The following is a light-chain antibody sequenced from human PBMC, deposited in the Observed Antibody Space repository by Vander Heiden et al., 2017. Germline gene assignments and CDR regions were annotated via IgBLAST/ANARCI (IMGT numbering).Light chain of an antibody. J-gene: IGKJ2*01. CDR1: QNISTY. Sequence: DIQLTQSPSSLSASVGDRVTITCRASQNISTYLVWYQQKPGKAPNLLIYAASTLQSDVPSRFSASGSDTDFTLTISGLHPDDFATYYCQQSYSNPFTFGQGTRLEVK. CDR3: QQSYSNPFT. CDR2: AAS. V-gene: IGKV1-39*01.